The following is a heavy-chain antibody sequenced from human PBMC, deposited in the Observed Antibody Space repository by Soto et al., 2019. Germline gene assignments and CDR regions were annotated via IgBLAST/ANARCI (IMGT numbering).Heavy chain of an antibody. CDR2: INGDESIT. V-gene: IGHV3-74*01. CDR3: AKVRPGFDY. J-gene: IGHJ4*02. CDR1: GFTFSGHW. Sequence: GGSLRLSCAASGFTFSGHWMHWVRQAPGKGLVWVSHINGDESITRYADSVKGRFTISRDNAKNTLYLQMNSLRDEDTAVYYCAKVRPGFDYWGQGTLVTVSS.